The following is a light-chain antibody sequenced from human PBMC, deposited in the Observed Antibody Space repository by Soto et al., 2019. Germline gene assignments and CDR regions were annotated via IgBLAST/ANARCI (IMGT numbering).Light chain of an antibody. Sequence: DIQMTQSPSTLSASVGDRVTITCRASQSISSWLAWYQQKPGKAPKLLIYKASSLESGVPSRFSGSGSGTEFTLNISSLQPDDFATYYCQQYNSYLWTFGQWTKVEIK. CDR2: KAS. CDR1: QSISSW. J-gene: IGKJ1*01. CDR3: QQYNSYLWT. V-gene: IGKV1-5*03.